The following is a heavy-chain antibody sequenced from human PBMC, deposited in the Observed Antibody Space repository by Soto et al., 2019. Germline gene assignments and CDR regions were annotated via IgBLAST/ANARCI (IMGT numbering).Heavy chain of an antibody. V-gene: IGHV3-15*01. D-gene: IGHD4-4*01. Sequence: PGGSLRLSCAASGFTFSNAWMSWVRQAPGKGLEWVGRIKSKTDGGTTDYAAPVKGRFTISRDGSKNTLYLQMNSLKTEDTAVYYCTTFGTDYINYYYYYYMDVWGKGTTVTVSS. CDR3: TTFGTDYINYYYYYYMDV. J-gene: IGHJ6*03. CDR2: IKSKTDGGTT. CDR1: GFTFSNAW.